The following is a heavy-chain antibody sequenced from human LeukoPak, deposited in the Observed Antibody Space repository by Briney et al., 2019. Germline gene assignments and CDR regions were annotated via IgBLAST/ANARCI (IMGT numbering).Heavy chain of an antibody. V-gene: IGHV4-59*01. Sequence: SETLSLTCTVSGGSISSYYWSWIRQPPGKGLEWIGYIYYSGSTNYNPSLKSRVTISVDTSKNQFSLKLSSVTAADTAVYYCARESYYDSSGYSHDAFDIWGQGTMVTVSS. CDR3: ARESYYDSSGYSHDAFDI. CDR1: GGSISSYY. CDR2: IYYSGST. J-gene: IGHJ3*02. D-gene: IGHD3-22*01.